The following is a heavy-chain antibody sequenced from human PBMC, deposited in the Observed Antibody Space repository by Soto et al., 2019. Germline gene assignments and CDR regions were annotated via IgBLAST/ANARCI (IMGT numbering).Heavy chain of an antibody. CDR2: ISDSGGST. CDR1: GFTFSSYA. CDR3: XKDRESVVVTAIGYFDY. V-gene: IGHV3-23*01. Sequence: GGSLRLSCAASGFTFSSYAMSWVRQAPGKGLEWVSAISDSGGSTYYADSVKGRFTISRDNSKNTLYLQMNSLRAEDTAVYYCXKDRESVVVTAIGYFDYWGQGTLVTVSS. J-gene: IGHJ4*02. D-gene: IGHD2-21*02.